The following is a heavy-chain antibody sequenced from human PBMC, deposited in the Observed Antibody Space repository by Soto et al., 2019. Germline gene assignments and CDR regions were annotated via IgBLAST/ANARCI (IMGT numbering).Heavy chain of an antibody. CDR1: GYSXTNYY. D-gene: IGHD3-10*01. CDR2: INPNSYDTKNRGT. V-gene: IGHV1-2*02. Sequence: SXKVSFKASGYSXTNYYMNLVRQAPGQGLEWMGWINPNSYDTKNRGTNYAQKFQGRVTMTRDLPISTAYMELSSLTSYDTPVYYCAREVTMVRGARVYGLDVWGQGTTGTVSS. J-gene: IGHJ6*02. CDR3: AREVTMVRGARVYGLDV.